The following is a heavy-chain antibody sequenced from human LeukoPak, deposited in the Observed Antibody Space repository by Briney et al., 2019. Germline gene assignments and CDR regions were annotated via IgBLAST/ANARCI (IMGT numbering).Heavy chain of an antibody. CDR2: IWYDSSKE. CDR1: GFTFTNHG. Sequence: GGSLRLSCAASGFTFTNHGFHWVRQAPGKGLEWVAAIWYDSSKESYADSVKGRFTISRDNSKNTVYLQMNSLRGEDTAVYYCARGPESSMDVWGQGTTVTVSS. D-gene: IGHD1-14*01. J-gene: IGHJ6*02. V-gene: IGHV3-33*01. CDR3: ARGPESSMDV.